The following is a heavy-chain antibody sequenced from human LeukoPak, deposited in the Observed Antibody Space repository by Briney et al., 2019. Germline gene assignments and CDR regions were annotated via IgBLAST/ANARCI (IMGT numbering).Heavy chain of an antibody. J-gene: IGHJ4*02. CDR1: GGSISSYY. V-gene: IGHV4-4*07. D-gene: IGHD3-22*01. CDR3: ARDLLTYYYDSSGYYLDY. Sequence: SETLSLTCTVSGGSISSYYWSWIRQPAGKGLEWIGRIYTSGSTNYNPSLKSRDTMSVDTSKNQFSLKLSSVTAADTAVYYCARDLLTYYYDSSGYYLDYWGQGTLVTVSS. CDR2: IYTSGST.